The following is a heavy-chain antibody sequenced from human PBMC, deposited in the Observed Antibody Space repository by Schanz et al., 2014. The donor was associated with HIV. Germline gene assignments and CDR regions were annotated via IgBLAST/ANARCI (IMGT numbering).Heavy chain of an antibody. CDR3: AKTIIPTDWAPYTYSFDY. D-gene: IGHD3-16*01. CDR1: GFTLKTYA. V-gene: IGHV3-23*01. CDR2: ISISGHST. Sequence: EVQLLESGGGLQQPGGSLRLSCVVSGFTLKTYAMTWVRQAPGKGLEWVSGISISGHSTYYADSVKGRFTISRDISKNTLYLQMNSLRAEDTAVYYCAKTIIPTDWAPYTYSFDYWGQGTLVTVSS. J-gene: IGHJ4*02.